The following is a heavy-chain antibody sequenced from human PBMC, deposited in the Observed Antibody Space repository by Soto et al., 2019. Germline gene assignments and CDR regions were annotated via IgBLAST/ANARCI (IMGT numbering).Heavy chain of an antibody. Sequence: SETLSLTCTVSCDSVSSVNYYWQWIRQPPGKGLEWIGYIYSSGSTTNYNPSLKSRVTISVETAKKQFSLRVRSVTAADTAVYYCPRAECSSLSVDCLDPWGQGNLVT. V-gene: IGHV4-61*01. J-gene: IGHJ5*02. CDR1: CDSVSSVNYY. D-gene: IGHD6-13*01. CDR2: IYSSGSTT. CDR3: PRAECSSLSVDCLDP.